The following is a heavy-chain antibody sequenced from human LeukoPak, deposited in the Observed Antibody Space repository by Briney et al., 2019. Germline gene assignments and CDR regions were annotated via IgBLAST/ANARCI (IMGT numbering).Heavy chain of an antibody. CDR2: IYHSGST. CDR3: ARDQGDSSGPYWYFDL. V-gene: IGHV4-30-2*01. D-gene: IGHD3-22*01. J-gene: IGHJ2*01. Sequence: SETLSLTCTVSGGSISSGGYYWSWIRQPPGKGLEWIGYIYHSGSTYYNPSLKSRVTISVDRSKNQFSLKLSSVTAADTAVYYCARDQGDSSGPYWYFDLWGRGTLVTVSS. CDR1: GGSISSGGYY.